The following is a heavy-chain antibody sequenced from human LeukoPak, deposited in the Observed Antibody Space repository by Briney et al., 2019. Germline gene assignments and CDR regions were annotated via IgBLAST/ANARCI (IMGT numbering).Heavy chain of an antibody. D-gene: IGHD2-21*02. Sequence: LTGGSLRLSCAASGFTFSSYGMQWVRQAPGKGLEWVAVIWYDGSNKYYADSVKGRFTISRDNSKNTLYLQMNCLRAEDTAVYYCARVSGDYYFDYWGQGTLVTVSS. J-gene: IGHJ4*02. CDR1: GFTFSSYG. CDR2: IWYDGSNK. CDR3: ARVSGDYYFDY. V-gene: IGHV3-33*01.